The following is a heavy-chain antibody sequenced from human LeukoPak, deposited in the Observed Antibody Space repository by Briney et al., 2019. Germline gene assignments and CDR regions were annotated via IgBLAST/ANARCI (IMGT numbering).Heavy chain of an antibody. D-gene: IGHD2-2*01. J-gene: IGHJ4*02. CDR3: AKDSPGCSSTSCYFHY. Sequence: PGGSLRLSCAASGFTFSNYWMTWVRQAPGKGLEWVANIKKDGSEKNYVDSVKGRFTISRDNAKNSLYLQMNSLRADDTAVYYCAKDSPGCSSTSCYFHYWGQGSLVTVSS. V-gene: IGHV3-7*03. CDR2: IKKDGSEK. CDR1: GFTFSNYW.